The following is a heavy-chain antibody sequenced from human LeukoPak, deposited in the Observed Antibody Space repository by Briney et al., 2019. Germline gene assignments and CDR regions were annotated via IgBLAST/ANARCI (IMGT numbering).Heavy chain of an antibody. Sequence: KASETLSLTCSVSGDTISGSPFFWAWIRQPPGRGLEWIGSLSDRESPKYSPSFQSRVSIFTDTTKNQLSLNLKSVTAADTAVYYCARDANYRDRSGYPSPFDLWGQGILVTVSS. J-gene: IGHJ5*02. D-gene: IGHD3-22*01. CDR2: LSDRESP. V-gene: IGHV4-39*02. CDR3: ARDANYRDRSGYPSPFDL. CDR1: GDTISGSPFF.